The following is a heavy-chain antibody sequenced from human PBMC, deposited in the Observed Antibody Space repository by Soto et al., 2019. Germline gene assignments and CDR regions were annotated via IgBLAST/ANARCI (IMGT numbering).Heavy chain of an antibody. Sequence: QVQLVQSGAEVKKPGASEKVSCKASGYTFIRYYIQWVRQARGQGLEWMGTINPDGGTTVSAQKFQGRVTMTSDTSTNTVSMELSSLRSEDTAVYYCAREFPSSTTLGWSDPWGQGTLVTVSS. V-gene: IGHV1-46*01. CDR1: GYTFIRYY. CDR2: INPDGGTT. D-gene: IGHD2-2*01. J-gene: IGHJ5*02. CDR3: AREFPSSTTLGWSDP.